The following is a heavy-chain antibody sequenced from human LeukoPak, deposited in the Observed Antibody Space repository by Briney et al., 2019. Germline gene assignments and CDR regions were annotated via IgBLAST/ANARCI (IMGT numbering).Heavy chain of an antibody. CDR2: IGTAGDT. CDR3: ARDRDGDLDY. CDR1: GFTFSSYG. V-gene: IGHV3-13*01. D-gene: IGHD4-17*01. Sequence: GGSLRLSCAASGFTFSSYGMHWVRQATGKGLEWVSAIGTAGDTYCPGSVKGRFTISRENAKNSLYLQMNSLRAGDTAVYYCARDRDGDLDYWGQGTLVTVSS. J-gene: IGHJ4*02.